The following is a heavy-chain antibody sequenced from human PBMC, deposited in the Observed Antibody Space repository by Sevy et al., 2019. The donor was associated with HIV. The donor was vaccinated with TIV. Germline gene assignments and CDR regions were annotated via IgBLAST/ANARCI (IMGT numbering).Heavy chain of an antibody. CDR3: ATGFPGEYPECGSFRCYSHYFDK. CDR2: FDPEDGET. D-gene: IGHD2-2*02. Sequence: ASVKVSCKISGYTLTELSMHWVRQAPGKGLEWMGGFDPEDGETIYAQMFQGRVTMTEDTSADTAYMELSSLRSEDTAVYYCATGFPGEYPECGSFRCYSHYFDKWGQGTLVTVSS. J-gene: IGHJ4*02. CDR1: GYTLTELS. V-gene: IGHV1-24*01.